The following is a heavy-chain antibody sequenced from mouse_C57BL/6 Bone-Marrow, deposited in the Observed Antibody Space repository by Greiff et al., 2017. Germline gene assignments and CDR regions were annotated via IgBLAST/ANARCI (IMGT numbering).Heavy chain of an antibody. Sequence: EVQLVESGGGLVQPGGSLKLSCAASGFTFSDYGMAWVRQAPRKGPEWVAFISNLAYSIYYADTVTGRFTISRENAKNTLYLEMSSLRSEDTAMYYCASETGNYAMDYWGQGTSVTVSS. CDR2: ISNLAYSI. CDR3: ASETGNYAMDY. V-gene: IGHV5-15*01. CDR1: GFTFSDYG. J-gene: IGHJ4*01.